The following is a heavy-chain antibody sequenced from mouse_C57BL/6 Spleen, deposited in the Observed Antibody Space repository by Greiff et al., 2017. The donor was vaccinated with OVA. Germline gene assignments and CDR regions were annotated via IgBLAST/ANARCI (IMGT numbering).Heavy chain of an antibody. CDR1: GYTFTDYY. V-gene: IGHV1-26*01. J-gene: IGHJ4*01. Sequence: EVQLQQSGPELVKPGASVKISCKASGYTFTDYYMNWVKQSHGKSLEWIGDINPNNGGTSYNQKFKGKATLTVDKSSSTAYMELRSLTSEDSAVYYCARSPVTTDAMDYWGQGTSVTVSS. D-gene: IGHD2-2*01. CDR3: ARSPVTTDAMDY. CDR2: INPNNGGT.